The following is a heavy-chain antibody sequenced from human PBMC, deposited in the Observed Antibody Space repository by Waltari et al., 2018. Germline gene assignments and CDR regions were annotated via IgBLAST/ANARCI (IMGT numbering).Heavy chain of an antibody. D-gene: IGHD6-19*01. V-gene: IGHV3-7*04. CDR3: ARDRGWNTLDY. J-gene: IGHJ4*02. CDR1: GFTFRSNW. Sequence: EVQLVESGGGLVQPGGSLRLSCAASGFTFRSNWIAWVGQAPGRGKEWVANRNKDGGETYYEDSVRGRFTISRDNDRNSLYLQMDSLRDEDTALYYCARDRGWNTLDYWGQGTLVTVSS. CDR2: RNKDGGET.